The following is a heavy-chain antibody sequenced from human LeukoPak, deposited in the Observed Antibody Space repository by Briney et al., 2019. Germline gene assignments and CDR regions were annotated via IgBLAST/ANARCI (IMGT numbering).Heavy chain of an antibody. Sequence: PSETLSLTSTVSGDSMSNHFWSWIRQPPGKGLEWIGYIYGSETTNYNPSLKSRVTMSVDTSENQFSLKLSSVTAAYTALYYCASRPGGSTWYGVFDYWSRGTLVTVSS. V-gene: IGHV4-59*11. D-gene: IGHD6-13*01. CDR2: IYGSETT. CDR1: GDSMSNHF. CDR3: ASRPGGSTWYGVFDY. J-gene: IGHJ4*02.